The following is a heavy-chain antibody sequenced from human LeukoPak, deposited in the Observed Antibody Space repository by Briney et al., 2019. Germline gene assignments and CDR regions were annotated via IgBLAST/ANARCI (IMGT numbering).Heavy chain of an antibody. J-gene: IGHJ6*02. CDR3: ARDHSYYFGSQTSTLDV. D-gene: IGHD3-10*01. V-gene: IGHV4-31*03. CDR1: GASISTGGFY. Sequence: SETLSLTCTVSGASISTGGFYWTWIRQPPGEGLEWIGYIYYTGSVDYNASLKSRLTISLDTSKNRFSLKLNSVTAADTAVYYCARDHSYYFGSQTSTLDVWGQGTAVTVSS. CDR2: IYYTGSV.